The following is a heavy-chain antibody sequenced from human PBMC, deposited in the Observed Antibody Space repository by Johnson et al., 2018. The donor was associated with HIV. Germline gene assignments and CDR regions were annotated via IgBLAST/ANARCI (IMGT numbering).Heavy chain of an antibody. J-gene: IGHJ3*02. CDR3: AREREDYGLDI. V-gene: IGHV3-66*01. D-gene: IGHD4/OR15-4a*01. CDR1: GFTVSSNY. Sequence: VQLVESGGGLVQPGGSLRLSCAASGFTVSSNYMNWVRQAPGKGLEWVSVLYSGGSTYYADFVKDRFIISRDNSKNTLYLQMNSLRAEDTAVYYCAREREDYGLDIWGQGTMVTVSS. CDR2: LYSGGST.